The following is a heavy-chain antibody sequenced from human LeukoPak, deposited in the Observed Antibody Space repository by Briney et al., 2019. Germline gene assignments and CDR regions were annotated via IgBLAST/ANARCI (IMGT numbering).Heavy chain of an antibody. V-gene: IGHV1-2*02. CDR1: GYTLTGYY. CDR2: INLNNGGT. Sequence: ASVKVSCKASGYTLTGYYIHWVRQAPGQGLEWMGWINLNNGGTNYAQKFQGRVTMTRDTSISTAYMELSRLRPDDTAVYYCARDKVGDGYNKFDYWGQGTLVTASS. J-gene: IGHJ4*02. D-gene: IGHD5-24*01. CDR3: ARDKVGDGYNKFDY.